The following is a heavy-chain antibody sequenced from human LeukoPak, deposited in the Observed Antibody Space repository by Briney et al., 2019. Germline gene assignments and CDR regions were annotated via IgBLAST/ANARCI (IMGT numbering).Heavy chain of an antibody. CDR3: AGKASSWLDY. J-gene: IGHJ4*02. Sequence: GGSLRLSCAASGFTFSSYSMNWVRQAPGKGLEWVSYVSSSSSTMYYADSVKGRFTISRDNAKNSLYLQMNSLRAEDTAVYYCAGKASSWLDYWGQGTLVTVSS. D-gene: IGHD6-13*01. V-gene: IGHV3-48*04. CDR1: GFTFSSYS. CDR2: VSSSSSTM.